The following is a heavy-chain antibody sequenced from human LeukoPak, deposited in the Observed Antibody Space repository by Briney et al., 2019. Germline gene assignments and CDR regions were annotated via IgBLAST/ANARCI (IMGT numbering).Heavy chain of an antibody. V-gene: IGHV3-23*01. CDR3: AKDSTSRQDYYFDY. J-gene: IGHJ4*02. D-gene: IGHD6-6*01. Sequence: GGSLRLSCAASGFTFSSYAMSWVRQAPGKGLEWVSGISGSGTSTYYADSVKGRFTISRDNSKNTLYLQMNSLRAEDTAVYYCAKDSTSRQDYYFDYWGQVTLVTVSS. CDR2: ISGSGTST. CDR1: GFTFSSYA.